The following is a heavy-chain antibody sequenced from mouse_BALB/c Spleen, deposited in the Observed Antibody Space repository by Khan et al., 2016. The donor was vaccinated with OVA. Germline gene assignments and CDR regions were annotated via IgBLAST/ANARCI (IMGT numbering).Heavy chain of an antibody. Sequence: EVELVESGGDLVKPGGSLKLSCAVSGFTFSSYDMSWVRQTPDKRLEWVATISSGGNYTYYPDNVKGRFTISRDNAKNTLYLEMSSLKSEDTAMYYCATLYYYFSRVYFGQWGQGTTLTVSS. CDR3: ATLYYYFSRVYFGQ. CDR1: GFTFSSYD. V-gene: IGHV5-6*01. CDR2: ISSGGNYT. J-gene: IGHJ2*01. D-gene: IGHD1-1*01.